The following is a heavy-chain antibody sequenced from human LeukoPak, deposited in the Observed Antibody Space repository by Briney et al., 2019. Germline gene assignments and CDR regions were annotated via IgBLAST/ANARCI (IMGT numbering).Heavy chain of an antibody. V-gene: IGHV3-9*03. CDR2: ISWNSGSI. CDR1: GFTFDDYA. Sequence: GGSLRLSCAASGFTFDDYAMHWVRHAPGKGLEWVSGISWNSGSIVYADSVKGRFTISRDNAKNSLYLQMNSLRAEDMTLYYCAKSSTRYCSSTSCYTPFDYWGQGTLVTVSS. D-gene: IGHD2-2*02. J-gene: IGHJ4*02. CDR3: AKSSTRYCSSTSCYTPFDY.